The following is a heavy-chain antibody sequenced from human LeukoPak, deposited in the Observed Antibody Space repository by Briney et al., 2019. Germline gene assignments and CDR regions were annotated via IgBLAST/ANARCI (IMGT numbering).Heavy chain of an antibody. V-gene: IGHV3-30*18. CDR3: AKDGGRYSGSLDS. CDR2: ISYDGRNK. CDR1: EFIFNNYG. J-gene: IGHJ4*02. D-gene: IGHD1-26*01. Sequence: GGSLRLSCAASEFIFNNYGMHWVRQAPGKGLEWVAVISYDGRNKFYANSVKGRFTISRDDSKNTLYVQMNSLRPEGTAVYYCAKDGGRYSGSLDSWGQGTLVTVSS.